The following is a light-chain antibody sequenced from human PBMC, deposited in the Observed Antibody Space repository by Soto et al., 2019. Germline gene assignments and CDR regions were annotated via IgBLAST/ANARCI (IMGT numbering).Light chain of an antibody. CDR1: SSDIGGYNY. Sequence: QSALTQPASVSGSPGQSITISCTGTSSDIGGYNYDSWYQQHPGNAPKLMIYGVSNRPSGVSGRFFGSKSGNTASLTISGLQPEDEADYYCNSYRSSIIPVVFGGGTKLTVL. CDR2: GVS. J-gene: IGLJ2*01. V-gene: IGLV2-14*01. CDR3: NSYRSSIIPVV.